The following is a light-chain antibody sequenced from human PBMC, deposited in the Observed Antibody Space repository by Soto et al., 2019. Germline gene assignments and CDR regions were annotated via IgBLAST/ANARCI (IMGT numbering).Light chain of an antibody. V-gene: IGKV1-9*01. CDR1: QGIRDF. J-gene: IGKJ4*01. CDR2: AAS. CDR3: QQFNVYPLT. Sequence: DIQLTQSPSFLSASEGDRVNITCRASQGIRDFLAWYQQKPGKAPKLLIYAASTLQAGVPTRFSGFASGTEFTLTISNLQPADSATYYCQQFNVYPLTFGGGTKVEIK.